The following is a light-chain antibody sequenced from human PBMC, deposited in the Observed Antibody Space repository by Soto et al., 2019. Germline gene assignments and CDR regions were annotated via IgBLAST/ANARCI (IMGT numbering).Light chain of an antibody. CDR2: DAS. CDR3: QQYNGYSYT. CDR1: QSIGSW. Sequence: DTQMTQSPSTPSASVGDRVTITCRASQSIGSWMAWYQQIPGKAPKLLIFDASTLQSGVPSRFSGSGSGTEFTLTISSLHPDDFATYYCQQYNGYSYTFGQGTTLEI. V-gene: IGKV1-5*01. J-gene: IGKJ2*01.